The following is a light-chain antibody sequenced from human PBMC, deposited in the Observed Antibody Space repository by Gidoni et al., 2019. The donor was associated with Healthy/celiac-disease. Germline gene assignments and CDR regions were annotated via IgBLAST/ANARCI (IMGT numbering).Light chain of an antibody. V-gene: IGKV1-33*01. Sequence: DIQMTQSPSLLSASVGDRVTITCQASQDISNYLNWYQQKPGKAPKLLIYDASNLETGVPSRFSGSGSGTDFTFTISSLQPEDIATYYCQQYDNPATFGGGTKVEIK. CDR1: QDISNY. CDR2: DAS. J-gene: IGKJ4*01. CDR3: QQYDNPAT.